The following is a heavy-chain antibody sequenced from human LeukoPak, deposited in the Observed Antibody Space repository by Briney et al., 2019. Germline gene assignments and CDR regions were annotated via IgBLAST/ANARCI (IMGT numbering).Heavy chain of an antibody. CDR1: AYTFTGYY. CDR3: ARAQRRAVDY. D-gene: IGHD6-25*01. J-gene: IGHJ4*02. CDR2: INPSGGST. Sequence: ASVKLSCKASAYTFTGYYMHWVRQPPGQGLEWMGIINPSGGSTSYAQKFQGRVTMTRDTSTSTVYMELSSLRSEDTAVYYCARAQRRAVDYWGQGTLVTVSS. V-gene: IGHV1-46*01.